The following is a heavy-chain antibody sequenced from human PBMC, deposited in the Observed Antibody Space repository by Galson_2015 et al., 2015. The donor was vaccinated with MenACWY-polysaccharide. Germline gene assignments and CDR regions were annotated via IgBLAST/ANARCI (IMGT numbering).Heavy chain of an antibody. CDR3: VKGGADVLTCFTTLRTAFES. CDR2: IRDSGNSA. Sequence: SMRLSCAASGFTFRSYRMNWVRQTPGKGLEWVAGIRDSGNSAIYDDSVRGRFTISRYNSTNTMYLQMNSLRAVDTTLYYCVKGGADVLTCFTTLRTAFESWGQGTLVTVSS. J-gene: IGHJ4*02. CDR1: GFTFRSYR. V-gene: IGHV3-23*01. D-gene: IGHD1-1*01.